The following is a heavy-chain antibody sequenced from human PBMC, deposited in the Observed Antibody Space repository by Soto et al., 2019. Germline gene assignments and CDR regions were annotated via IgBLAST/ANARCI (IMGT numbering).Heavy chain of an antibody. CDR3: ARGMPTDAFDI. CDR2: IDWDDDK. V-gene: IGHV2-70*11. D-gene: IGHD2-2*01. CDR1: GFSISPCGIC. J-gene: IGHJ3*02. Sequence: SGPTPGNPQQNLTLTCTFSGFSISPCGICVNWIRQPPGKALEWLARIDWDDDKYYSTSLKTRLTISKDTSKNQVVLTMTNMDPVDTATYYCARGMPTDAFDIWGQGTMVTVSS.